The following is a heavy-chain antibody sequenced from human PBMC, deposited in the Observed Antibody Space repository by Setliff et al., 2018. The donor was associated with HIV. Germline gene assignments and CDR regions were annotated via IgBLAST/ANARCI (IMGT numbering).Heavy chain of an antibody. J-gene: IGHJ1*01. V-gene: IGHV3-21*01. CDR3: ARDSGPYYDYVWGTYRPEYFQH. CDR1: GMSFKEYG. Sequence: GGSLRLSCAASGMSFKEYGISWVRQVPGKGLEWVSCISSGGGFIYYADSVKGRFTISRDSAKNSVYLQMNSLRAEDTAVYYCARDSGPYYDYVWGTYRPEYFQHWGPGTTVTVSS. CDR2: ISSGGGFI. D-gene: IGHD3-16*02.